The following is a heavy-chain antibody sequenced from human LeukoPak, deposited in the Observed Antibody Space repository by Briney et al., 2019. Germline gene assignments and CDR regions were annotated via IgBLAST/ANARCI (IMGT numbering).Heavy chain of an antibody. CDR2: ISGSGGGSST. CDR1: GFTFSSSA. V-gene: IGHV3-23*01. D-gene: IGHD5-24*01. CDR3: AKSGYNRFDY. J-gene: IGHJ4*02. Sequence: GGSLRLSCAASGFTFSSSAMSWVRQAPGKGLEWVSGISGSGGGSSTYYADSVKGRFTISRDNSKNTLYVRMNSLRAEDTAVYYCAKSGYNRFDYWGQGTLVTVSS.